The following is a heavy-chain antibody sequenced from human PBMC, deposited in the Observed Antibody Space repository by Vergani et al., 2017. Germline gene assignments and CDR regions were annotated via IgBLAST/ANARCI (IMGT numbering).Heavy chain of an antibody. CDR1: GGTFSSYA. Sequence: QVQLVQSGAEVKKPGSSVKVSCKASGGTFSSYAISWVRQAPGQGLEWMGGIIPNFGTANYAQKFQGRVTITAEESTSTAYMELSSLRSEDTAVYYCARDVNRAYCGGDCYSGAGDAFDIWGQGTMVTVSS. D-gene: IGHD2-21*02. CDR3: ARDVNRAYCGGDCYSGAGDAFDI. J-gene: IGHJ3*02. CDR2: IIPNFGTA. V-gene: IGHV1-69*12.